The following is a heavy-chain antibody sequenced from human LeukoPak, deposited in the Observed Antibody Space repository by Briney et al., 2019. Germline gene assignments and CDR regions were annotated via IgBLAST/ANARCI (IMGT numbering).Heavy chain of an antibody. D-gene: IGHD3-10*01. CDR2: IWYDGSNI. CDR1: GFIFSDYG. V-gene: IGHV3-33*06. Sequence: GRSLRLSCAASGFIFSDYGMHWVRQAPGKGLEGVAAIWYDGSNIFYADSVKGRFTISRDNSKNALYLQMNSLRAEDTADYYCAKEGDRGEALYYYYIDVWGNGTTVTVSS. CDR3: AKEGDRGEALYYYYIDV. J-gene: IGHJ6*03.